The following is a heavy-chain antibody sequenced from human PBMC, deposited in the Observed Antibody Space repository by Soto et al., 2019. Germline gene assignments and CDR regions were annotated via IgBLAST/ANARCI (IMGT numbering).Heavy chain of an antibody. CDR2: IYHSGST. CDR3: ARGRDYGGNSVYYYGMDV. CDR1: GGSISSGGYS. V-gene: IGHV4-30-2*01. D-gene: IGHD4-17*01. J-gene: IGHJ6*02. Sequence: PSETLSLTCAVSGGSISSGGYSWSWIRQPPGKGLEWIGYIYHSGSTYYNPSLKSRVTITVDRSKNQFSLKLSSVTAADTAVYYCARGRDYGGNSVYYYGMDVWGQGTTVTVSS.